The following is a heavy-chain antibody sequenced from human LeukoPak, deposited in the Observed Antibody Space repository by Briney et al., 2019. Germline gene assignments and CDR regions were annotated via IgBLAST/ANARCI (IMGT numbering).Heavy chain of an antibody. D-gene: IGHD3-22*01. CDR3: AKDRVPRHYDSSGYYLRGYFQH. V-gene: IGHV3-23*01. Sequence: GGSLRLSCEASGITFSNFAMSWVRQAPGKGLEWVSAISGSGGSTYYADSVKGRFTISRDNSKNTLYLQMNSLRAEDTAVYYCAKDRVPRHYDSSGYYLRGYFQHWGQGTLVTVSS. CDR1: GITFSNFA. CDR2: ISGSGGST. J-gene: IGHJ1*01.